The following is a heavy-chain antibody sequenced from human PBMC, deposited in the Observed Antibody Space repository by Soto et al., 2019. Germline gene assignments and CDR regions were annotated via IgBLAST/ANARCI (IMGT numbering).Heavy chain of an antibody. D-gene: IGHD6-19*01. CDR1: GFTFSSYG. Sequence: QVQLVESGGGVVQPGRSLRLSCAASGFTFSSYGMHWVRQAPGKGLEWAAVIWYDGSNKYYADSVKGRFTISRDNSKNTLYLQMNSLRAEDTAVYYCARDVAVAEEVRAFDIWGQGTMVTVSS. J-gene: IGHJ3*02. V-gene: IGHV3-33*01. CDR2: IWYDGSNK. CDR3: ARDVAVAEEVRAFDI.